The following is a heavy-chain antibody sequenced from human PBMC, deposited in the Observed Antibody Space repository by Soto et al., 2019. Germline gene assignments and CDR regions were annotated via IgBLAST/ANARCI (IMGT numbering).Heavy chain of an antibody. D-gene: IGHD2-2*01. J-gene: IGHJ4*02. CDR2: ISFDGSDE. Sequence: QVQLVESGGGVVQPGRSLRLSCAASGFTFSSYGMHWVRQAPGKGLEWVAVISFDGSDEYYADSVKGRFTISRDNSRNTLFLQMNSLRAEDTAVYYCAKDQSEYCISAKCYDLDYWGQGTLVTVSS. CDR1: GFTFSSYG. CDR3: AKDQSEYCISAKCYDLDY. V-gene: IGHV3-30*18.